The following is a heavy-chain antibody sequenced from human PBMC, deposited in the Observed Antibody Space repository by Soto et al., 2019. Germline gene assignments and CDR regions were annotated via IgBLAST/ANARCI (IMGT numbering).Heavy chain of an antibody. CDR2: INPSGGTT. CDR3: ARGPATTPDAY. D-gene: IGHD1-26*01. V-gene: IGHV1-46*01. CDR1: GYIFTSYY. J-gene: IGHJ4*02. Sequence: ASVKVSCKTSGYIFTSYYIHWVRQAPGQGLEWMGIINPSGGTTTYAQKFQGRVTMTRDTSTSTVYMELSSLRSEDTAVYYCARGPATTPDAYWGLGTLVTVSS.